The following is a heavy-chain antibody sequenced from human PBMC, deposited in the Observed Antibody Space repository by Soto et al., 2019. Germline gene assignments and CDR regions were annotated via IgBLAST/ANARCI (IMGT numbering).Heavy chain of an antibody. Sequence: QVQLQQWGAGLLKPSETLSLTCAVYGGSFSGYYWSWIRQPPGKGLEWSGEINHSGSTNYNPSLKSRVTISVDTSKNPFSLKLSSVTAADTAVYYCARYYYDSSGRPTIDYWGQGTLVTVSS. CDR1: GGSFSGYY. CDR3: ARYYYDSSGRPTIDY. CDR2: INHSGST. J-gene: IGHJ4*02. D-gene: IGHD3-22*01. V-gene: IGHV4-34*01.